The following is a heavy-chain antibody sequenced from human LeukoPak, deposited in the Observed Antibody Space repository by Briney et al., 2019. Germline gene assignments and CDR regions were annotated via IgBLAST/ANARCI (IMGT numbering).Heavy chain of an antibody. V-gene: IGHV4-61*02. D-gene: IGHD3/OR15-3a*01. CDR3: AGGFAFGPAL. J-gene: IGHJ4*02. CDR1: GGSISSGSYY. Sequence: SETLSLTCTVSGGSISSGSYYWSWIRQPAGKGLEWIGRIYTSGSTNYNPSLKSRVTISVDTSKNQFSLKLSSVTAADTAVYYCAGGFAFGPALWGQGTLVTVSS. CDR2: IYTSGST.